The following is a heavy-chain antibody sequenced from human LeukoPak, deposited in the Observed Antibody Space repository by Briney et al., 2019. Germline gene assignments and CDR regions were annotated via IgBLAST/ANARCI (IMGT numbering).Heavy chain of an antibody. CDR1: GYTFTSYG. Sequence: ASVKVSCKASGYTFTSYGISWVRQAPGQGLEWMGWISGYNGNTHSAQKLQGRVTMTTDTSTSTAYMELRSLRSDDTAVYYCARAPQSGSYGYWGQGTLVTVSS. V-gene: IGHV1-18*01. CDR2: ISGYNGNT. CDR3: ARAPQSGSYGY. J-gene: IGHJ4*02. D-gene: IGHD1-26*01.